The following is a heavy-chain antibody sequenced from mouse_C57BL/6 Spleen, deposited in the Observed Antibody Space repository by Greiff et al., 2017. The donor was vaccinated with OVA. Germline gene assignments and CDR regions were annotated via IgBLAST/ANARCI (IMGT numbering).Heavy chain of an antibody. J-gene: IGHJ4*01. Sequence: QVQLQQPGAELVMPGASVKLFCKASGYTFTSHWMHWVKQRPGQGLEWIGEIDPSDSYTNYNQKFTGKSTLTVAKYSSTAYMQHSSRTSEDSAVYYCARGWDVGRGAMDYWGQGTSVTVSA. CDR3: ARGWDVGRGAMDY. D-gene: IGHD2-14*01. CDR2: IDPSDSYT. CDR1: GYTFTSHW. V-gene: IGHV1-69*01.